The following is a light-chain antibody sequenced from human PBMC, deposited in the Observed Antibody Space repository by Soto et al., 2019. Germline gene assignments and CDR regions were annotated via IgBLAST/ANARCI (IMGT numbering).Light chain of an antibody. CDR1: QSVSSNY. CDR3: QQYANSPFT. J-gene: IGKJ2*01. CDR2: GAT. V-gene: IGKV3-20*01. Sequence: EIVLTQSPGTLPLSPGERATLSCRASQSVSSNYLVWYHQKPGQAHRPLIYGATSRASGIPDRFSGSGSGTDFTLTISRLETEDFAVYYCQQYANSPFTFGHGTKLEIK.